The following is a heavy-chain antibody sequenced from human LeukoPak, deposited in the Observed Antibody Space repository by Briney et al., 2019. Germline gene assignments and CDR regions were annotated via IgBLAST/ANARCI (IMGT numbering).Heavy chain of an antibody. CDR2: INPNSGGT. Sequence: ASVKVSCKASGYTFTGYYMHWVRQAPGQGLVWMGWINPNSGGTNYAQKFQGRVTMTRDTSISTAYMELSRLRSDDTAVYYCARQGSTMVRGVIITGWFDPWGQGTLVTVSS. CDR1: GYTFTGYY. V-gene: IGHV1-2*02. CDR3: ARQGSTMVRGVIITGWFDP. D-gene: IGHD3-10*01. J-gene: IGHJ5*02.